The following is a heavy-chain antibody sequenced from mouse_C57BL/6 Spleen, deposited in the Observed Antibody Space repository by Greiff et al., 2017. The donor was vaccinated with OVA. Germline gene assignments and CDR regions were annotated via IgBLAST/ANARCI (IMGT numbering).Heavy chain of an antibody. CDR3: ARGNYVDY. V-gene: IGHV1-26*01. J-gene: IGHJ3*01. CDR2: INPNNGGT. CDR1: GYTFTDYY. Sequence: VQLQQSGPELVKPGASVKISCKASGYTFTDYYMNWVKQSHGKSLEWIGDINPNNGGTSYNQKFKGKATLTVDKSSSTAYMELRSLTSEDSAVYYCARGNYVDYWGQGTLVTVSA. D-gene: IGHD1-1*01.